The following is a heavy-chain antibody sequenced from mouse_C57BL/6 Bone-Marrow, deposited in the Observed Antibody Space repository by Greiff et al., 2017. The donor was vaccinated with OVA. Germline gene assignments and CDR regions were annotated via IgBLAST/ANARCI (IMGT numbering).Heavy chain of an antibody. Sequence: EVHLVESGGGLVQPGGSLKLSCAASGFTFSDYYMYWVRQTPEKRLEWVAYISNGGGSTYYPDTVKGRFTISRDNAKNTLYLQMSRLKSEDTAMYYCARRDGAMDYWGQGTAVTVSS. CDR1: GFTFSDYY. CDR3: ARRDGAMDY. D-gene: IGHD2-3*01. V-gene: IGHV5-12*01. CDR2: ISNGGGST. J-gene: IGHJ4*01.